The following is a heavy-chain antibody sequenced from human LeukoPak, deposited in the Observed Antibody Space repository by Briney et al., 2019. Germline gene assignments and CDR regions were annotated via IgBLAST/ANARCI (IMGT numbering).Heavy chain of an antibody. CDR3: ARASRPYSSGWYYFDY. D-gene: IGHD6-19*01. CDR1: GYTFTSYG. V-gene: IGHV1-18*01. J-gene: IGHJ4*02. Sequence: ASVKVSCKASGYTFTSYGISWVRQAPGQGLEWMGWISAYNGNTNYAQKLQGRVTMTTDTSTSTAYMELRSLRSDDTAVYYCARASRPYSSGWYYFDYWGQGTLVTVSS. CDR2: ISAYNGNT.